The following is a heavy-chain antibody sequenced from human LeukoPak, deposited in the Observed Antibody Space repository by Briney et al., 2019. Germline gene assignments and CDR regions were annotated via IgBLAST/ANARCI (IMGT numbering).Heavy chain of an antibody. V-gene: IGHV4-34*01. J-gene: IGHJ4*02. CDR2: INHSGST. D-gene: IGHD5-12*01. CDR1: GGSFSGYY. Sequence: SETLSLTCAVYGGSFSGYYWSWIRQPPGKGLEWIGEINHSGSTNYNPSLKSRVTISVDTSKNQFFLKLSSVTAADTAVYYCARVGHIVATILPDYWGQGTLVTVSS. CDR3: ARVGHIVATILPDY.